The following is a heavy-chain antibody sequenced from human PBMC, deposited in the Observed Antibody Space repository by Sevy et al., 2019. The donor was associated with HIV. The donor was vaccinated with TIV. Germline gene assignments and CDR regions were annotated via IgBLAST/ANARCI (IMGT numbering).Heavy chain of an antibody. CDR3: VRATYISGSDYFDY. CDR1: GFTFSGYT. CDR2: ISSTSSYI. D-gene: IGHD5-18*01. V-gene: IGHV3-21*03. J-gene: IGHJ4*02. Sequence: GGYLRLSCTAAGFTFSGYTMNWVRQAPGKGLEWISSISSTSSYIEYADSVKGRFTISRDNAKNSLYLQMNSLTAEDTAVYFCVRATYISGSDYFDYWGQGTLVIVSS.